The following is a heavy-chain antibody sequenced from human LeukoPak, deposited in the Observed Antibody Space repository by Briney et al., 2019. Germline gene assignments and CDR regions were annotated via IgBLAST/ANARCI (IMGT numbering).Heavy chain of an antibody. Sequence: ASVKVSCKASGGTFSSYAISWVRQAPGQGLEWMGWISAYNGNTNYAQKLQGRVTITRNTSISTAYMELSSLRSEDTAVYYCARRGRGTAFDIWGQGTMVTVSS. CDR1: GGTFSSYA. D-gene: IGHD3-16*01. J-gene: IGHJ3*02. V-gene: IGHV1-8*03. CDR3: ARRGRGTAFDI. CDR2: ISAYNGNT.